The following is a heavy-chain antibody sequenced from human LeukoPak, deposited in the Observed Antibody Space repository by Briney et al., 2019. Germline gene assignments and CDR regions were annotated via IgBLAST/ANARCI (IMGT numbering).Heavy chain of an antibody. CDR3: ARGRTLEWELGLLDAFDI. V-gene: IGHV3-9*01. CDR2: ISWNSGSI. Sequence: GGSLRLSCAASGFTFDDYAMHWVRQAPGKGLEWVSGISWNSGSIGYADSVKGRFTISRDNAKNSLYLQMNSLRAEDTAVYYCARGRTLEWELGLLDAFDIWGQGTMVTVSS. D-gene: IGHD1-26*01. J-gene: IGHJ3*02. CDR1: GFTFDDYA.